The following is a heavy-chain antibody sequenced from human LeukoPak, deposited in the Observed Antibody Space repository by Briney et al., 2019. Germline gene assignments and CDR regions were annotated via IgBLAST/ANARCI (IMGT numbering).Heavy chain of an antibody. CDR1: GGSISSGGYY. CDR2: IYSTGST. D-gene: IGHD3-16*01. Sequence: SETLSLTCTVSGGSISSGGYYWSWIRQPAGKGLEYIGRIYSTGSTNYNPSLRSRVTISVDTSKNHFSLKLSSVTAADTAVYYCATDGGLSWFDPWGQGTLVTVSS. CDR3: ATDGGLSWFDP. V-gene: IGHV4-61*02. J-gene: IGHJ5*02.